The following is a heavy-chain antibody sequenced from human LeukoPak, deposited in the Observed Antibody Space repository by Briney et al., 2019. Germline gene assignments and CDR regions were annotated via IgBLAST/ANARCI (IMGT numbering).Heavy chain of an antibody. J-gene: IGHJ1*01. V-gene: IGHV1-69*05. D-gene: IGHD6-13*01. Sequence: ASVKVSCQASGGTFSRYAISWVRQAPGQGREWMGGIIPIFGTANFAQKFQGRVTITTDESTSTAYLELSSLRSEDTAVYYCARGVPSIAAAGTGYFQHWGQGTLVTVSS. CDR3: ARGVPSIAAAGTGYFQH. CDR2: IIPIFGTA. CDR1: GGTFSRYA.